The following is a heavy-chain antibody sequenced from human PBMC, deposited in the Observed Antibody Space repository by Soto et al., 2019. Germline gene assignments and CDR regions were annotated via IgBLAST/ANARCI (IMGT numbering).Heavy chain of an antibody. CDR3: ERETHCLNWFDP. D-gene: IGHD2-21*01. CDR1: GFTFSNYS. Sequence: EVQLVESGGGLLQPGGSLRLSCAASGFTFSNYSMNWVCQSPGKGLALVSYITSSTIYYADSVTGRFTISRNNAKNSLYLPMNSLRAEDTAVYSCERETHCLNWFDPWGQGTMVTVSS. V-gene: IGHV3-48*01. CDR2: ITSSTI. J-gene: IGHJ5*02.